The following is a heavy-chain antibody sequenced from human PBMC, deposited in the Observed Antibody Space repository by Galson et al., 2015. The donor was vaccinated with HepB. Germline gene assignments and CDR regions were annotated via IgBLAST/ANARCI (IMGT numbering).Heavy chain of an antibody. CDR2: IIPIFGTA. Sequence: SVKVSCKASGGTFSSYAISWVRQAPGQGLEWMGGIIPIFGTANYAQKFQGRVTITADESTSTAYMELSSLRSEDTAVYYCARDDGARTVAGIFWDWGQGTLVTVSS. CDR3: ARDDGARTVAGIFWD. V-gene: IGHV1-69*13. D-gene: IGHD6-19*01. CDR1: GGTFSSYA. J-gene: IGHJ4*02.